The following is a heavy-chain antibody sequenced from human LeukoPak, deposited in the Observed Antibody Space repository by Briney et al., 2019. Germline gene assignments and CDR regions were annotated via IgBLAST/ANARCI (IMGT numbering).Heavy chain of an antibody. Sequence: SETLSLTCTVSGGSISSYYWSWIRQPAGKGLGWIGRIYTSGSTNYNPSLKSRVTMSVDTSKNQFSLKLSSVTAADTAVYYCARDIYQTGFDPWGQGTLVTVSS. J-gene: IGHJ5*02. CDR2: IYTSGST. CDR3: ARDIYQTGFDP. D-gene: IGHD2-2*01. V-gene: IGHV4-4*07. CDR1: GGSISSYY.